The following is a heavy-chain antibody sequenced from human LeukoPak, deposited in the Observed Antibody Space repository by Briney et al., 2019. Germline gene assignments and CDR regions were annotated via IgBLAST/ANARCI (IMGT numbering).Heavy chain of an antibody. V-gene: IGHV4-4*02. CDR3: AREVESQGRSLDI. D-gene: IGHD3-3*01. J-gene: IGHJ3*02. Sequence: SGTLSLTCAVSGGSISSSSRWSWVRQPPGKGLEWIGEIYPSGSTNYNPSLKSRVTMSVDTSKNQFSLRLSSVTAADTAVYYCAREVESQGRSLDIWGQGTMVTVSS. CDR1: GGSISSSSR. CDR2: IYPSGST.